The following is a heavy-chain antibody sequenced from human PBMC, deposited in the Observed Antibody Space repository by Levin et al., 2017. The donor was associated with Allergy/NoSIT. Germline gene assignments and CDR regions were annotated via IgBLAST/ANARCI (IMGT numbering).Heavy chain of an antibody. Sequence: GSLRLSCTVSGGSISSSISYWGWIRQAPGKGLEWIGSIYNSGSTYYNPSLKSRVTTSVDTSKNQFSLKLSSVTAADTAVCYCARQCYDILTGYYNFDYWGQGTLVTVSS. CDR2: IYNSGST. V-gene: IGHV4-39*01. CDR3: ARQCYDILTGYYNFDY. D-gene: IGHD3-9*01. J-gene: IGHJ4*02. CDR1: GGSISSSISY.